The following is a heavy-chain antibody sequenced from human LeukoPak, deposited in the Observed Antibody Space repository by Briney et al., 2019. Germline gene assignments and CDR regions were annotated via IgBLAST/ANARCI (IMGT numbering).Heavy chain of an antibody. CDR1: GFTFSSYG. CDR2: ISYDGSNK. Sequence: GGSLRLSCAASGFTFSSYGMHWVRQAPGKGLEWVAVISYDGSNKYYADSVKGRFTISRDNSKNTLYLQMNSLRAEDTAVYYCAKSTAYWGRGTLVTVSS. D-gene: IGHD2-8*02. V-gene: IGHV3-30*18. CDR3: AKSTAY. J-gene: IGHJ4*02.